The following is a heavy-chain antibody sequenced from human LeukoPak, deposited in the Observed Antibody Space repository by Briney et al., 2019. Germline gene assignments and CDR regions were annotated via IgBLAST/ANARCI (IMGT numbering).Heavy chain of an antibody. D-gene: IGHD2-2*01. CDR3: AKALCSTSCGDAFDI. CDR2: ISWNSGSI. Sequence: GRSLRLSCAASGFTFDDYAMHWVRQAPGKGLEWVSGISWNSGSIGYADSVKGRFTISRDNAKNSLYLQMNSLRAEDMALYYCAKALCSTSCGDAFDIWGQGTMVTVSS. J-gene: IGHJ3*02. V-gene: IGHV3-9*03. CDR1: GFTFDDYA.